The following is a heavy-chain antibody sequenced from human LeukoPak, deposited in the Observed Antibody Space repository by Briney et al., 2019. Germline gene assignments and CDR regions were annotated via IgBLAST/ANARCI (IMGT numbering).Heavy chain of an antibody. CDR1: GYTFTSYD. CDR3: ARGKVITMVRGVPEVYFAY. Sequence: ASVKVSCKASGYTFTSYDINWVRQATGQGLEWMGWMNPNSGNTGYAQKFQGRVTITRNTSISTAYMELSSLRSEDTAVYYCARGKVITMVRGVPEVYFAYWGQGTLVTVSS. CDR2: MNPNSGNT. J-gene: IGHJ4*02. D-gene: IGHD3-10*01. V-gene: IGHV1-8*03.